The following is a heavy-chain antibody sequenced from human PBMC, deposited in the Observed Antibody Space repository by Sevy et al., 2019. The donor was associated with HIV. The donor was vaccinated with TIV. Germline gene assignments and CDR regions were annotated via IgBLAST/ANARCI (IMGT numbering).Heavy chain of an antibody. V-gene: IGHV4-59*01. CDR3: ARVRQQLVGSLDY. CDR1: GGSMSSYY. D-gene: IGHD6-13*01. CDR2: IYYIGST. Sequence: SETLSLTCTVSGGSMSSYYWSWIRQPPGKGLEWIGYIYYIGSTNYNPSLKSRVTISVDTSKNQFSLKLSSVTAADTAVYYCARVRQQLVGSLDYWGQGTLVTASS. J-gene: IGHJ4*02.